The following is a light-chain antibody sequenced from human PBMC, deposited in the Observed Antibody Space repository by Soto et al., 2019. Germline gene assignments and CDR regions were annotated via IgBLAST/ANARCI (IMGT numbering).Light chain of an antibody. Sequence: QSVLTQPPSASGSPGQSVTISCTGTSSDVGAYNYVSWFQQHPGKAPKLMIYDVSKRPSGVPDRFSGSKSGNTASLTVSGLQDEDEADYYSSSCAGWNNCWVFGGGTKVTVL. V-gene: IGLV2-8*01. CDR1: SSDVGAYNY. CDR3: SSCAGWNNCWV. J-gene: IGLJ3*02. CDR2: DVS.